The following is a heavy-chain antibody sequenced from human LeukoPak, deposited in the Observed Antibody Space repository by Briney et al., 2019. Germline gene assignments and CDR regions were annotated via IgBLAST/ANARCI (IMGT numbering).Heavy chain of an antibody. J-gene: IGHJ4*02. V-gene: IGHV3-74*01. Sequence: PGGSLRLSCAASGFTFSSSWMHWVRQAPGKGLVWVSRINSDGTIINYADSVKGRFTISRNNAKNTLYLQMNSLRAEDTAVYYCARDGPGFRDFDYWGEGTLVTVSS. D-gene: IGHD3-10*01. CDR1: GFTFSSSW. CDR2: INSDGTII. CDR3: ARDGPGFRDFDY.